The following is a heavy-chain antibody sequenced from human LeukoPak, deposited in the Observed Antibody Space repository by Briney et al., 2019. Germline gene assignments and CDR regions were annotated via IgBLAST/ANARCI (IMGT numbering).Heavy chain of an antibody. CDR3: ARDYVLQGGIAAAGTVDY. V-gene: IGHV3-30*14. J-gene: IGHJ4*02. D-gene: IGHD6-13*01. CDR2: ISSDGSDK. CDR1: EFTFGAYA. Sequence: GGSLRLSCAASEFTFGAYAMHWVRQAPGKGLEWVAVISSDGSDKYYADSVKSRFTISRDNSKNTLYLQMNSLRAEDTAVYYCARDYVLQGGIAAAGTVDYWGQGTLVTVSS.